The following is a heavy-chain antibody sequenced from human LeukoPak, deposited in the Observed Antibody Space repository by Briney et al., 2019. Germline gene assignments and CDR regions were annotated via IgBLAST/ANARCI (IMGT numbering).Heavy chain of an antibody. J-gene: IGHJ5*02. CDR2: ISYDGSNK. CDR3: ARQRGIVVVPAAIIHNNWFDP. V-gene: IGHV3-30*04. D-gene: IGHD2-2*01. Sequence: GGSLRLSCAASGFTFSSYAMHWVRQAPGKGLEWVAVISYDGSNKYYADSVKGRFTISRDNSKKTLYLQKNSLRAEDTAVYYCARQRGIVVVPAAIIHNNWFDPWGQGTLVTVSS. CDR1: GFTFSSYA.